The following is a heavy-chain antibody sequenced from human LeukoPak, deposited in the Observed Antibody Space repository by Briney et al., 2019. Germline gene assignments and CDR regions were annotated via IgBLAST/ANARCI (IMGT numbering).Heavy chain of an antibody. CDR3: ARGRIAVAGTRDYFDY. D-gene: IGHD6-19*01. CDR1: GGSFSGYY. Sequence: PSETLSLTCAVYGGSFSGYYWSWIRQPPGKGLERIGEINHSGSTNYNPSLKSRVTISVDTSKNQFSLKLSSVTAADTAVYYCARGRIAVAGTRDYFDYWGQGTLVTVSS. J-gene: IGHJ4*02. CDR2: INHSGST. V-gene: IGHV4-34*01.